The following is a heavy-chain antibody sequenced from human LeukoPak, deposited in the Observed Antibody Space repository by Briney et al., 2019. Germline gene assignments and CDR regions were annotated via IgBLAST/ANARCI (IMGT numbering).Heavy chain of an antibody. J-gene: IGHJ6*02. CDR3: AKLGYCSDDNCFYGMDA. Sequence: GGSLRLSCVASGFTFGKYWMSWVRQAPGTGLEWVSAISGSGGNTYYADSVEGRFTISRDNSKNTLYLQMNSLRVEDTATFYCAKLGYCSDDNCFYGMDAWGQGTTVTVSS. D-gene: IGHD2-15*01. CDR2: ISGSGGNT. CDR1: GFTFGKYW. V-gene: IGHV3-23*01.